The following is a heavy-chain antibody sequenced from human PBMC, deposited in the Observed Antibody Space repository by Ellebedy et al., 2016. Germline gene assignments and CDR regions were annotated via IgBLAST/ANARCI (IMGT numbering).Heavy chain of an antibody. D-gene: IGHD3-10*01. CDR3: ARLWFGPSPYYYMDV. J-gene: IGHJ6*03. V-gene: IGHV1-69*10. CDR1: GGTFSSYA. Sequence: ASVKVSCKASGGTFSSYAISWVRQAPGQGLEWMGGIIPILGIANYAQKFQGRVTITADKSTSTAYMELSSLRSEDTAVYYCARLWFGPSPYYYMDVWGKGTTVTVSS. CDR2: IIPILGIA.